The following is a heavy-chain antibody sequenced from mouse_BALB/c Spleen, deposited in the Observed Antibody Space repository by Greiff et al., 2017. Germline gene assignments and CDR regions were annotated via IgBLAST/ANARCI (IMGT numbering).Heavy chain of an antibody. CDR2: SRNKANDYTT. D-gene: IGHD4-1*01. V-gene: IGHV7-1*02. J-gene: IGHJ1*01. CDR1: GFTFSDFY. CDR3: ARDASNWGYWYFDV. Sequence: EVKVVESGGGLVQPGGSLRLSCATSGFTFSDFYMEWVRQPPGKRLEWIAASRNKANDYTTEYSASVKGRFIVSRDTSQSILYLRMNALRAEDTAIYYCARDASNWGYWYFDVWGAGTTVTVSS.